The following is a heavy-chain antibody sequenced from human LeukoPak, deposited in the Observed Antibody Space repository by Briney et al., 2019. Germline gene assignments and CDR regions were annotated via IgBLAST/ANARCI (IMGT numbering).Heavy chain of an antibody. CDR1: GYTFRDYS. D-gene: IGHD3-16*02. CDR3: VSGNDPDYVWGTYRLDAFDI. J-gene: IGHJ3*02. V-gene: IGHV3-21*01. CDR2: ISSTGTYI. Sequence: GGSLRLSCAASGYTFRDYSVNWVRQVPGKGLEWVSSISSTGTYIYYADPVKGRFTISRDNAKNSLFLQMNSLRDEDTAVYYCVSGNDPDYVWGTYRLDAFDIWGQGTMVIVSS.